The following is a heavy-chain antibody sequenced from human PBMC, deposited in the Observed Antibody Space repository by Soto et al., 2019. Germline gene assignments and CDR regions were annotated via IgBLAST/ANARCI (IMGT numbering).Heavy chain of an antibody. Sequence: GGSLRLSCAASGFTFSSYAMSWVRQAPGKGLEWVSAISGSGGSTYYADSGKGRFTISRDKSKNTLYLQMNSLRAEETALYYCAKDFRGCSYDAFDIWGQGTMVTVSS. J-gene: IGHJ3*02. CDR2: ISGSGGST. V-gene: IGHV3-23*01. CDR3: AKDFRGCSYDAFDI. D-gene: IGHD3-16*01. CDR1: GFTFSSYA.